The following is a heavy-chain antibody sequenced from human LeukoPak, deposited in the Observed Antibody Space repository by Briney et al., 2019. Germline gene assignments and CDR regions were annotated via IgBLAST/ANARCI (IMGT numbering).Heavy chain of an antibody. CDR1: GGSFSGYY. CDR2: INHSGST. V-gene: IGHV4-34*01. D-gene: IGHD6-19*01. CDR3: ARVRIRSGCARNDNLYGMDV. J-gene: IGHJ6*02. Sequence: SETLSLTCAVYGGSFSGYYWRWIRQPPGKGLEWIGEINHSGSTNYNPSLKSRVTISVDTSKNQFSLKLSSVTAADTAVYYCARVRIRSGCARNDNLYGMDVWGQGTTVTVSS.